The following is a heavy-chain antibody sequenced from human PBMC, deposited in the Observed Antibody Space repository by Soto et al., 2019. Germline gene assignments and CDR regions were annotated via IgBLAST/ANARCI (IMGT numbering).Heavy chain of an antibody. CDR1: GFTFSSYA. V-gene: IGHV3-23*01. CDR3: ARTRISQNYFDY. CDR2: ISGSGGST. D-gene: IGHD1-20*01. Sequence: GGSLRLSCAASGFTFSSYAMSWVRQAPGKGLEWVSAISGSGGSTYYSTSLKTRLTVSKDTSKNQVVLTMTNMDPVDTATYYCARTRISQNYFDYWGQGTLVTVSS. J-gene: IGHJ4*02.